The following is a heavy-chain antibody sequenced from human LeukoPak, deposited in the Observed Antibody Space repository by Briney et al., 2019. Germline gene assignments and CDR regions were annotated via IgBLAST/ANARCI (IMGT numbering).Heavy chain of an antibody. V-gene: IGHV4-59*08. CDR2: IYYSGSGST. J-gene: IGHJ4*02. CDR3: ARHAVYAGSGWGFDY. CDR1: GGSTSPYY. D-gene: IGHD6-19*01. Sequence: SETLSLTCTVSGGSTSPYYWSWIRQSPGKGLEWIGYIYYSGSGSTNRNPSLKSRVTISADRSKNQFSLTLSSETAADTAVYYCARHAVYAGSGWGFDYWGKGTLVTVSS.